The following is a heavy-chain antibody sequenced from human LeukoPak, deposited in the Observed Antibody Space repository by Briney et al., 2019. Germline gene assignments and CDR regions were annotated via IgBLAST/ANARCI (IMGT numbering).Heavy chain of an antibody. CDR1: GFTFDDYA. D-gene: IGHD3-10*01. CDR2: ISWNSGSI. V-gene: IGHV3-9*01. CDR3: AKALSYYYGSGSDY. J-gene: IGHJ4*02. Sequence: GRSLRLSCASSGFTFDDYAMDWVRQAPGKGLEWVSGISWNSGSIGYADSVKGRFTISRDNAKNSLYLQMSSLRAEDTALYYCAKALSYYYGSGSDYWGQGTLVTVSS.